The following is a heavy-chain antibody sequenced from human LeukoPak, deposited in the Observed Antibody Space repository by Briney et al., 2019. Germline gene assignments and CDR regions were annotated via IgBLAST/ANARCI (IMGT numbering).Heavy chain of an antibody. D-gene: IGHD3-22*01. Sequence: GSLRLSCAASGFTFSSHGMHWVRQAPGMGLEWVALILYDGSNEYYADSVQGRFTISRDSSRNTLYLQMNSLRAEDTAVYYCAKDGTGGYYYLDYWGQGTLVTVPS. V-gene: IGHV3-30*18. J-gene: IGHJ4*02. CDR2: ILYDGSNE. CDR3: AKDGTGGYYYLDY. CDR1: GFTFSSHG.